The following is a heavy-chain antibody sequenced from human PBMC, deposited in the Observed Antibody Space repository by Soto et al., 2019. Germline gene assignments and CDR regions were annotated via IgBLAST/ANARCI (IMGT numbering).Heavy chain of an antibody. CDR1: GASISYYH. D-gene: IGHD2-2*01. J-gene: IGHJ5*02. Sequence: SETLSLTCTVSGASISYYHWSWIRQSPGKGLEWIGYVYGSGSTDYNPSLKSRVTMSMDPSKNQFSLNLSSVTAADTAVYYCARDLRDIVLVSSSSWFDPWGQGTLVTVSS. V-gene: IGHV4-59*12. CDR3: ARDLRDIVLVSSSSWFDP. CDR2: VYGSGST.